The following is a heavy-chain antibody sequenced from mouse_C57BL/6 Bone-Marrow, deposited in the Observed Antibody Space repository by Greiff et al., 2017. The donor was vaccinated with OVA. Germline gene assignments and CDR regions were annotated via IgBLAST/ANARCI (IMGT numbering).Heavy chain of an antibody. V-gene: IGHV1-81*01. CDR2: IYPRSGNT. J-gene: IGHJ4*01. CDR1: GYTFTSYG. CDR3: AREGYGKGIYYYAMDY. Sequence: QVQLQQSGAELARPGASVKLSCKASGYTFTSYGISWVKQRTGQGLEWIGEIYPRSGNTYYNEKFKGKATLTADKSSSTAYMELRSLTSEDSAVYVCAREGYGKGIYYYAMDYWGQGTAVTVSS. D-gene: IGHD2-1*01.